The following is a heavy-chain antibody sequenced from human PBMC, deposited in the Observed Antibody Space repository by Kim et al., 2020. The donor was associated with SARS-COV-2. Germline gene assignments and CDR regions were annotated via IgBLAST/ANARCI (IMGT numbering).Heavy chain of an antibody. V-gene: IGHV1-24*01. D-gene: IGHD3-10*01. Sequence: ETIYAQKFQGRATMTEDTSTDTAYMELSSLRSEDTAVYYCATMVRGFFDYWGQGTLVTVSS. CDR2: ET. CDR3: ATMVRGFFDY. J-gene: IGHJ4*02.